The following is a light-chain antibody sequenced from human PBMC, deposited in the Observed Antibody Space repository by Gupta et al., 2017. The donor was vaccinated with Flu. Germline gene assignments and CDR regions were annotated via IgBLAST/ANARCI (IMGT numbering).Light chain of an antibody. J-gene: IGKJ4*01. CDR3: QLSSA. V-gene: IGKV3-11*01. CDR2: DTS. Sequence: IVLTQSPATLSLSPGERTTLSCRASQTSPNFLAWYQHKPGQAPRLLIYDTSKRATGIPARFSGNGSGTDFFLTINSLAPEDSAVYYCQLSSAFGGGTTVEIK. CDR1: QTSPNF.